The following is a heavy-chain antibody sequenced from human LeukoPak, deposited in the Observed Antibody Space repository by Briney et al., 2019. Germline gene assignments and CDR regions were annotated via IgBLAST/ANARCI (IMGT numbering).Heavy chain of an antibody. CDR2: IYYSGST. CDR1: GGSISNKY. CDR3: AREQWLASFDY. J-gene: IGHJ4*02. V-gene: IGHV4-59*12. D-gene: IGHD6-19*01. Sequence: SETLSLTCTVSGGSISNKYWSWIWQPPGKGLEWIGYIYYSGSTNYNPSLKSRVTTSVDTSKNQFSLKLSSVTAADTAVYYCAREQWLASFDYWGQGTLVTVSS.